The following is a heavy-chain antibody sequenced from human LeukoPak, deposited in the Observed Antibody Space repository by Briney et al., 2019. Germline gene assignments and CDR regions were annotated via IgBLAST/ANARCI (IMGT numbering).Heavy chain of an antibody. V-gene: IGHV4-4*07. Sequence: SETLSLTCTVSGGSISSYYWSWIRQPAGKGLEWIGRIYTSGSTNYNPSLKSRVTISVDTSKNQFSLKLSSVTAADTAVYYCARVSPRIAAAGTPSFTDYWGQGTLVTVSS. CDR1: GGSISSYY. D-gene: IGHD6-13*01. J-gene: IGHJ4*02. CDR3: ARVSPRIAAAGTPSFTDY. CDR2: IYTSGST.